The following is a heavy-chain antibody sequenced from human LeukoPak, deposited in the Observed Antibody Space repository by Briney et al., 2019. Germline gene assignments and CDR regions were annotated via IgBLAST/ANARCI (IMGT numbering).Heavy chain of an antibody. D-gene: IGHD1-26*01. CDR2: INPNSGGT. V-gene: IGHV1-2*02. CDR3: ARGVGATTAAFDY. Sequence: ASVTVSCKASGYTFTGYYMHWVRQAPGQGLEWMGWINPNSGGTNYAQKFQGRVTMTRDTSISTAYMELSRLRSDDTAVYYCARGVGATTAAFDYWGQGTLVTVSS. CDR1: GYTFTGYY. J-gene: IGHJ4*02.